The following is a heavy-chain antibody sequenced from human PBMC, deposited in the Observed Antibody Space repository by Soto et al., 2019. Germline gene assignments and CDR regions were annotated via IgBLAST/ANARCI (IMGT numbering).Heavy chain of an antibody. CDR3: ARGSWDDVSGHYYMDV. CDR1: GDSVSSNSAG. J-gene: IGHJ6*03. CDR2: TYYRSKWYF. Sequence: QVPLQLSGPGLVTPSQTLSLTCAISGDSVSSNSAGWNWIRQTPSRGLEWLGRTYYRSKWYFNYAVSVERRITINPDTYKNQFSLQLSTVTPDDTAVYYCARGSWDDVSGHYYMDVWGKGTTVTVSS. V-gene: IGHV6-1*01. D-gene: IGHD1-1*01.